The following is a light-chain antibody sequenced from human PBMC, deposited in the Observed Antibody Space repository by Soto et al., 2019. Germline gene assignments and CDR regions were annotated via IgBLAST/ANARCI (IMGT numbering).Light chain of an antibody. CDR1: QSLTSN. Sequence: EIVMTQSPATLSVSPGERATLSCRASQSLTSNLAWYRQKPGQAPRLLIYGASTRATGIPARFSGSGSGTEFNLTISILHSEDFAVYYCQQSWTFGQGTKVDIK. CDR2: GAS. CDR3: QQSWT. J-gene: IGKJ1*01. V-gene: IGKV3-15*01.